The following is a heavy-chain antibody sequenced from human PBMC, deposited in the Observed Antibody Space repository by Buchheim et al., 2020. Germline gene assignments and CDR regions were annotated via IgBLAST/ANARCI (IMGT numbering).Heavy chain of an antibody. D-gene: IGHD3-22*01. CDR1: GFTFSSYS. J-gene: IGHJ6*02. Sequence: EVQLVESGGGLVQPGGSLRLSYAASGFTFSSYSMNWVRQAPGKGLEWVSYISSSSSTIYYADSVKGRFTISRDNAKNSLYLQMNSLRAEDTAVYYCASDPYSSGRYYGMDVWGQGTT. V-gene: IGHV3-48*04. CDR3: ASDPYSSGRYYGMDV. CDR2: ISSSSSTI.